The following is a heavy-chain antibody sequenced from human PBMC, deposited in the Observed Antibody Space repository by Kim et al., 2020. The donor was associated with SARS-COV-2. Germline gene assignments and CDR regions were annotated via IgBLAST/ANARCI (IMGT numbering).Heavy chain of an antibody. D-gene: IGHD2-15*01. CDR2: VNAGNGDT. CDR3: ARPSFCGDGICPYYDY. Sequence: ASVKVSCKASGYTFTKYGVHWVRQAPGQSLEWMGWVNAGNGDTHYSPKFQDRVTITRDTSATTAYMELSSLRSEDTAVYYCARPSFCGDGICPYYDYWGQGTLVTVSS. V-gene: IGHV1-3*01. CDR1: GYTFTKYG. J-gene: IGHJ4*02.